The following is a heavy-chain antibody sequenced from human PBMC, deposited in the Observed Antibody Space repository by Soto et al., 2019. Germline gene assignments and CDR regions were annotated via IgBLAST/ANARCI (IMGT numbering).Heavy chain of an antibody. J-gene: IGHJ6*02. D-gene: IGHD2-2*01. Sequence: GESLKISCKGSGYSFTSYWISWVRQMPGKGLEWMGRIDPSDSYTNYSPSFQGHVTISADKSISTAYLQWRSLKASDTAMYYCASHSTSCFPYDYYCGMDVWGEGTTVTGS. CDR3: ASHSTSCFPYDYYCGMDV. CDR2: IDPSDSYT. V-gene: IGHV5-10-1*01. CDR1: GYSFTSYW.